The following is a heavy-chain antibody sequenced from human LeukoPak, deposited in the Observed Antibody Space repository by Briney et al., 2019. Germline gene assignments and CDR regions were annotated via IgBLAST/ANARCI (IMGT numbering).Heavy chain of an antibody. CDR1: GFTLSTYW. D-gene: IGHD6-19*01. CDR2: IRQDGSEK. CDR3: ARDRGSSGRLGRFDN. J-gene: IGHJ4*02. V-gene: IGHV3-7*01. Sequence: GGSLRLSCAASGFTLSTYWMTWVRQAPGKGLEWVANIRQDGSEKYYVDSVKGRFTISRDNAKKLLYLQMNSLRVEDTAVYYCARDRGSSGRLGRFDNWGQGTLVTVSP.